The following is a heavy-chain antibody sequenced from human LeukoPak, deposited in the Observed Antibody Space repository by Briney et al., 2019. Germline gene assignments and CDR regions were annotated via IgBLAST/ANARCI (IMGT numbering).Heavy chain of an antibody. CDR3: ARSKRGYSYGRYYYYMDV. V-gene: IGHV4-61*02. D-gene: IGHD5-18*01. Sequence: KTSETLSLTCTVSGGSISSGSYYWSWIRQPAGKGLEWIGRIYTSGSTNYNPSLKSRVTISVDTSKNQFSLKLSSVTAADTAVYYCARSKRGYSYGRYYYYMDVWGKGTTVTISS. CDR2: IYTSGST. CDR1: GGSISSGSYY. J-gene: IGHJ6*03.